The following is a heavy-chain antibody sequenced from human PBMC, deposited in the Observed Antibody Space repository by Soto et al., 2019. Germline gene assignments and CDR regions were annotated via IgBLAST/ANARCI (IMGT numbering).Heavy chain of an antibody. V-gene: IGHV3-21*06. J-gene: IGHJ4*02. CDR1: GFTFTRYS. CDR2: ISSTTNYI. Sequence: AGSLRLACAASGFTFTRYSMNWVRQAPGKGLEWVSSISSTTNYIYYGDSMKGRFTISRDNAKNPLYLEMNSLRAEDTAVYYCARESEDLTSNFDYWGQGTLVTVSS. CDR3: ARESEDLTSNFDY.